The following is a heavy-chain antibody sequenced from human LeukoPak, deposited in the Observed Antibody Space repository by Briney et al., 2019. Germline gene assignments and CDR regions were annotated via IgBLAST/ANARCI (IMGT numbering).Heavy chain of an antibody. J-gene: IGHJ4*02. CDR3: ARSSLELLQDY. V-gene: IGHV4-34*01. D-gene: IGHD1-7*01. Sequence: PSETLSLTCAVYGGSFSGYYWSWIRQPPGKGLEWIGEINHSGSTNYNPSLKSRVTISVDTSKNQFSLKLTSVTAADTAVYYCARSSLELLQDYWGQGTLVTVSS. CDR2: INHSGST. CDR1: GGSFSGYY.